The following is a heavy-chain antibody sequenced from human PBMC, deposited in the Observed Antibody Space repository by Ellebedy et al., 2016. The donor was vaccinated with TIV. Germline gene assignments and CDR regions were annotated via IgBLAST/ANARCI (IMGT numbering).Heavy chain of an antibody. Sequence: GGSLRLXXAASGFTFTTYWMHWVRQAPGEGLACVSRIKSDGSSTFYADSVKGRFTISRDNAKNTLYLQMNSLRAEDTAVYYCARVPIVVVTALNWFDPWGQGTLVTVSS. CDR2: IKSDGSST. CDR3: ARVPIVVVTALNWFDP. D-gene: IGHD2-21*02. J-gene: IGHJ5*02. V-gene: IGHV3-74*01. CDR1: GFTFTTYW.